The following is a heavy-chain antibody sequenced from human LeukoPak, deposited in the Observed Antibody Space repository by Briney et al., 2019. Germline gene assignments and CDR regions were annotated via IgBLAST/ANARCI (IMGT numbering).Heavy chain of an antibody. D-gene: IGHD6-19*01. CDR2: IFSSGNA. CDR1: GYSISSNNC. V-gene: IGHV4-28*01. CDR3: VRNQAVPGNDGAADI. Sequence: PSDTLSLTCDVSGYSISSNNCWGWIRQPPGKGLEWIGYIFSSGNAYYNSSLNSRVTMSVDTSKNQFSLNLRSVTAVDTAVYYCVRNQAVPGNDGAADIWGEGTRVPVSS. J-gene: IGHJ3*02.